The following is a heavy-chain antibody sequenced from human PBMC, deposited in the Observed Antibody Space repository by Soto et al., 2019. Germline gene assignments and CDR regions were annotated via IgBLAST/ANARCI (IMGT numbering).Heavy chain of an antibody. Sequence: GASVKVSCKASGYTFTSYGISWVRQAPGQGLEWMGWISAYNGNTNYAQKLQGRVTMTTDTSTSTAYMELRSLRSDDTAVYYCARDLPITMVRGVINWIDPWGQGTLVTVSS. CDR3: ARDLPITMVRGVINWIDP. V-gene: IGHV1-18*01. D-gene: IGHD3-10*01. CDR2: ISAYNGNT. CDR1: GYTFTSYG. J-gene: IGHJ5*02.